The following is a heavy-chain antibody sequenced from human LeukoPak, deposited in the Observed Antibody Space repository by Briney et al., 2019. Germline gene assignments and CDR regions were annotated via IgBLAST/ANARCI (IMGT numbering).Heavy chain of an antibody. V-gene: IGHV3-21*01. CDR2: ISSSSSYI. CDR1: GFTFSNYS. Sequence: GGSLRLSCAASGFTFSNYSMNWVRQAPGKGLEWVSSISSSSSYIYYADSVKGRFTISRDNAKNSLNLQMNSLRAEDTAVYYCARANDILTGYYKKSDAFDIWGQGTMVTVSS. D-gene: IGHD3-9*01. CDR3: ARANDILTGYYKKSDAFDI. J-gene: IGHJ3*02.